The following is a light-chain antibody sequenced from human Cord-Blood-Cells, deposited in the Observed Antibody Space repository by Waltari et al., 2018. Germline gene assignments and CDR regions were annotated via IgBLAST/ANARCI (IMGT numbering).Light chain of an antibody. CDR3: QQRSNWPLT. J-gene: IGKJ4*02. CDR1: QSVSSY. Sequence: EIVLTQSPATLSLSPGERAPLSCRSSQSVSSYLAWYHQQPCQAPRLLISDASNRAPALPAWFSGSGSGTDFTLTISSLEPEDFAVYYCQQRSNWPLTFGGGTKVEIK. CDR2: DAS. V-gene: IGKV3-11*01.